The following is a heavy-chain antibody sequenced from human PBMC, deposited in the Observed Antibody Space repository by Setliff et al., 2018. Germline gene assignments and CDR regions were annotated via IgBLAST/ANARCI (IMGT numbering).Heavy chain of an antibody. D-gene: IGHD3-22*01. CDR3: ARDSREYYFGY. J-gene: IGHJ4*02. Sequence: LVNPTQTLTLTCTYSGFSFGISGMRLSWIRQAPGKALEWLARVDWDDDKFYSTSLATRLTISKDTFKNQVILTMTNMDPADTATYFCARDSREYYFGYWGQGILVTVSS. V-gene: IGHV2-70*04. CDR2: VDWDDDK. CDR1: GFSFGISGMR.